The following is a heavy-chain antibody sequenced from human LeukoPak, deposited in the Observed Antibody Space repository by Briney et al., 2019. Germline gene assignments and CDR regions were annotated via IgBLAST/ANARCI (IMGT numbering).Heavy chain of an antibody. V-gene: IGHV4-4*07. J-gene: IGHJ4*02. CDR2: IYTSGST. Sequence: SETLSLTCNVSGDSMNSYYWSWIRQAAGKGLEWIGRIYTSGSTNYNPSLKSRVTISVDTSKNQFSLKLSSVTAADTAVYYCAREYSKRIQLWFPEAYYFDYWGQGTLVTVSS. D-gene: IGHD5-18*01. CDR3: AREYSKRIQLWFPEAYYFDY. CDR1: GDSMNSYY.